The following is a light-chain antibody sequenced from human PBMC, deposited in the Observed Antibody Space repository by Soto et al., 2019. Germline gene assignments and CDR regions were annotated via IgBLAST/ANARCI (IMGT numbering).Light chain of an antibody. Sequence: DLQMTQSPSSLSASVGDRVTITCRASQSISNYLNWYQQKPGKAPKLLIYAASSLQSGVASRFSGSGSGTDFTLTISRLQPEDFATYYCQQSFNTPIAFGQGTRLEIK. CDR3: QQSFNTPIA. CDR2: AAS. CDR1: QSISNY. J-gene: IGKJ5*01. V-gene: IGKV1-39*01.